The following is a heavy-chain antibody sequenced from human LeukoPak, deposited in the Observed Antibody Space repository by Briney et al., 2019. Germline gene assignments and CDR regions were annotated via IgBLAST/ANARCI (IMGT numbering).Heavy chain of an antibody. D-gene: IGHD3-9*01. J-gene: IGHJ6*03. Sequence: ASVKVSCKASGYTFTSYGISWVRQAPGQGLEWMGWINPNSGGTNYAQKFQGRVTMTRDTSISTAYMELSSLRSEDTAVYYCARAIIGTYYDILTGPDYYYYYYMDVWGKGTTVTISS. CDR2: INPNSGGT. V-gene: IGHV1-2*02. CDR1: GYTFTSYG. CDR3: ARAIIGTYYDILTGPDYYYYYYMDV.